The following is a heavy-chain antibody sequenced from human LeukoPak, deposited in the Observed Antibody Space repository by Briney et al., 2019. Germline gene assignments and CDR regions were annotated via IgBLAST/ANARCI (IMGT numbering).Heavy chain of an antibody. J-gene: IGHJ4*02. V-gene: IGHV6-1*01. CDR2: TYYRSKWYT. CDR3: ARDGWPAFDY. CDR1: GDSVSTNTAA. Sequence: SQTLSLTCAISGDSVSTNTAAWNWIRQSPSRGLEWLGRTYYRSKWYTDYAVSVKSRITINPDTSKNQFSLQLNPVTPEDTAVYFCARDGWPAFDYWGQGTLVTVSS. D-gene: IGHD2-15*01.